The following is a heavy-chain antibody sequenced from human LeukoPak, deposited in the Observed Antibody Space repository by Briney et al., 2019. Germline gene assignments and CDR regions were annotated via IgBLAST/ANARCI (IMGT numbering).Heavy chain of an antibody. Sequence: SETLSLTCAVYGGSFSGYYWSWIRQPPGKGLELIGEINHSGSTNYNPSLKSRVTISVDTSKNQFSLKLSSVTAADTAVYYCARGGHDYGDSVDYWGQGTLVTVSS. J-gene: IGHJ4*02. V-gene: IGHV4-34*01. CDR2: INHSGST. D-gene: IGHD4-17*01. CDR1: GGSFSGYY. CDR3: ARGGHDYGDSVDY.